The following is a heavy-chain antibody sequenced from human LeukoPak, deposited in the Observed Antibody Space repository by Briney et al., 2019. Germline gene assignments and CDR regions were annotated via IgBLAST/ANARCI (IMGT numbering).Heavy chain of an antibody. CDR1: GYSFTGYD. J-gene: IGHJ4*02. CDR3: ARDREAYSSTWLFDY. CDR2: GSASGGGT. V-gene: IGHV1-2*02. Sequence: ASVKVSCKASGYSFTGYDMHWVRQAPGHGPEWMGWGSASGGGTNYAEKFQGRVTMTRDTSISTAFLELSSLKSDDTAIYYCARDREAYSSTWLFDYWGQGTLVTVSS. D-gene: IGHD6-13*01.